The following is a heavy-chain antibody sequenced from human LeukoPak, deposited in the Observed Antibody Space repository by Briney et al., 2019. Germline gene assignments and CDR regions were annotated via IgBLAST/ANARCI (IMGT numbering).Heavy chain of an antibody. J-gene: IGHJ4*02. Sequence: ASVKVSCKASGYTFTSYYMHWLRQAPGQGLEWMGIINPSGGSTSYAQKFQGRVTMTRDTSTSTVYMELSSLRSEDTAVYYCARDELLGYYSSGWQTIPDYWGQGTLVTVSS. CDR1: GYTFTSYY. CDR2: INPSGGST. V-gene: IGHV1-46*03. CDR3: ARDELLGYYSSGWQTIPDY. D-gene: IGHD6-19*01.